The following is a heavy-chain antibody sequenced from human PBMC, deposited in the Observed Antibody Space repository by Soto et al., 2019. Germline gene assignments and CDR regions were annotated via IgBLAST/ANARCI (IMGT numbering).Heavy chain of an antibody. D-gene: IGHD3-10*01. CDR3: ARDGDYGSVLYFDY. J-gene: IGHJ4*02. CDR1: GYTFTGYY. Sequence: QVQLVQSGAEVKKPGASVKVSCKASGYTFTGYYMHWVRQAPGQGLEWMGWINPNSGGTNDAQKFQGWVTMTRDTSISTAYMELSRLRSDDTAVYYCARDGDYGSVLYFDYWGQGTLVTVSS. V-gene: IGHV1-2*04. CDR2: INPNSGGT.